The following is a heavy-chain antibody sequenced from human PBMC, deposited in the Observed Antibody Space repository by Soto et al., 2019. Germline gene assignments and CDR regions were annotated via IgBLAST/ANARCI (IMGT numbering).Heavy chain of an antibody. CDR1: GGSVSSGSYY. V-gene: IGHV4-61*01. Sequence: QVQLQESGPGLVKPSETLSLTCTVSGGSVSSGSYYWSWIRQPPGKGLEWIGYMSSSGSSNYNPSRKSRVTISVDTSKNQFSLKLSSVTAADTAVYYCARDGRRVYATDYYGMDVWGQGTTVTVSS. CDR3: ARDGRRVYATDYYGMDV. J-gene: IGHJ6*02. D-gene: IGHD2-8*01. CDR2: MSSSGSS.